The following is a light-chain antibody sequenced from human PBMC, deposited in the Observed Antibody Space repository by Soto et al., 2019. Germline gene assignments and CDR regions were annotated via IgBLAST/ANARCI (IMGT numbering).Light chain of an antibody. V-gene: IGLV2-23*01. CDR3: CSYAGSSTVV. Sequence: QSVLTQPASVSGSPGQSITISCTGTSSDVGSYNLVSWYQQHPGKAPKLMISEGSKRPSGVSNRFSGSKSGNTASLTISGLQAEDEADYFCCSYAGSSTVVFGTGTKLTVL. CDR2: EGS. CDR1: SSDVGSYNL. J-gene: IGLJ1*01.